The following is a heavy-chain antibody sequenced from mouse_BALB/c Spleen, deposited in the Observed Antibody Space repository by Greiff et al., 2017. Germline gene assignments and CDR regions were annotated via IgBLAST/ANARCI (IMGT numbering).Heavy chain of an antibody. CDR2: ISNGGGST. CDR1: GFTFSSYT. J-gene: IGHJ4*01. D-gene: IGHD2-1*01. CDR3: ARHDLYGNYGMDD. V-gene: IGHV5-12-2*01. Sequence: EVQLQESGGGLVQPGGSLKLSCAASGFTFSSYTMSWVRQTPEKRLEWVAYISNGGGSTYYPDTVKGRFTISRDNAKNTLYLQMSSLKSEDTAMYYCARHDLYGNYGMDDWGEGTSVTVSS.